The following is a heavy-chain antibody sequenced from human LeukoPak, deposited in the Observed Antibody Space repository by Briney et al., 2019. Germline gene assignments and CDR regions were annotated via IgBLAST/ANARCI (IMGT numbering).Heavy chain of an antibody. D-gene: IGHD1-26*01. V-gene: IGHV3-30*02. CDR2: IRYDGSTK. CDR1: GFTFSSYG. CDR3: AKDGGNYYVDY. J-gene: IGHJ4*02. Sequence: GGSLRLSCAASGFTFSSYGMHWVRQAPGKGLEWVAFIRYDGSTKYLADSVKSRFTISRDNSKNTLYLQMNSLRPEDTAVYYCAKDGGNYYVDYWGQGTLVTVSS.